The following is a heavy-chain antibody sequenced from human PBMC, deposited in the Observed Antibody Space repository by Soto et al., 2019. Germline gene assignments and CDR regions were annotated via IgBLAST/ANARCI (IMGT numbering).Heavy chain of an antibody. J-gene: IGHJ6*02. CDR3: ARDGYSSSSVGYYYCGMDV. CDR2: IWYDGSNK. CDR1: GFTFSSYG. V-gene: IGHV3-33*01. Sequence: PGGSLRLSCAASGFTFSSYGMHWVRQAPGKGLEWVAVIWYDGSNKYYADSVKGRFTISRDNSKNTLYLQMNSLRAEDTAVYYCARDGYSSSSVGYYYCGMDVWGQGTTVTVSS. D-gene: IGHD6-6*01.